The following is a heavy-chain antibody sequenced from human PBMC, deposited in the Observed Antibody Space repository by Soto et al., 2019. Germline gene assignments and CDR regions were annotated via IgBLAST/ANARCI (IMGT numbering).Heavy chain of an antibody. J-gene: IGHJ4*02. CDR2: IDHSGIT. D-gene: IGHD1-26*01. CDR3: ARGVSVTLAVQGGAPDKNYFDS. CDR1: GASFSGFY. Sequence: PSETLSLTCAVSGASFSGFYWSWIRQSPGKGLEWMGEIDHSGITNHNTALKSRATMSVDTSKNQFSLKLRSVTAADTAVYYCARGVSVTLAVQGGAPDKNYFDSWSQGTLVP. V-gene: IGHV4-34*04.